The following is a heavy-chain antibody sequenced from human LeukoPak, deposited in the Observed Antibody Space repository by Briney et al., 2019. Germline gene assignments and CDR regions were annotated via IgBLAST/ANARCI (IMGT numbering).Heavy chain of an antibody. CDR3: AKKKTPPFQNTYYYDSSGYYAFDI. CDR2: IIPIFGTA. J-gene: IGHJ3*02. CDR1: GGTFSSYA. V-gene: IGHV1-69*13. Sequence: TVKVSCKASGGTFSSYAISWVRQAPGQGLEWMGGIIPIFGTANYAQKFQGRVTITADESTSTAYMELSSLRSEDTAVYYCAKKKTPPFQNTYYYDSSGYYAFDIWGQGTMVTVSS. D-gene: IGHD3-22*01.